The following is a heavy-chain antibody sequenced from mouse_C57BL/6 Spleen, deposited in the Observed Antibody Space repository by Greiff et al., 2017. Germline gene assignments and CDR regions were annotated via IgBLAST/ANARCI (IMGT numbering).Heavy chain of an antibody. D-gene: IGHD2-5*01. V-gene: IGHV1-9*01. Sequence: VQLQQSGAELMKPGASVKLSCKATGYTFTGYWIEWVKQRPGHGLEWIGAILPGSGSTNYNEKFKGKATFTADTSSNTASMQLSSLTTEDSAIYYCATYYSKKDNWYFDFWGTGTTVTVSS. CDR2: ILPGSGST. CDR1: GYTFTGYW. CDR3: ATYYSKKDNWYFDF. J-gene: IGHJ1*03.